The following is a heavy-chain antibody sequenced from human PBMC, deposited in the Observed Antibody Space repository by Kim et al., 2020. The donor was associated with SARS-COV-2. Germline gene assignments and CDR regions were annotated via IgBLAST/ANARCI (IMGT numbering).Heavy chain of an antibody. CDR1: GFTFGDYA. V-gene: IGHV3-49*04. CDR3: TTTDY. Sequence: GGSLRLSCTASGFTFGDYAMSWVRQAPGKGLEWVGFIRSKAYGGTTEYAASVKGRFTISRDDSKSIAYLQMNSLKTEETAVYYCTTTDYWGQGTLDTVSS. CDR2: IRSKAYGGTT. J-gene: IGHJ4*02.